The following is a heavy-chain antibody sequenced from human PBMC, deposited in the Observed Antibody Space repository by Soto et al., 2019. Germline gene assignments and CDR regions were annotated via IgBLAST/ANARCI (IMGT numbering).Heavy chain of an antibody. CDR3: SRGLRDGWEISAY. Sequence: SETLSLTCTVSGGSISSGGYYWSWIRQHPGKGLEWIGEVHRSGTTIYNPSFKSRVTISVDTSKDQFSLNLSSVTAADTAVYYCSRGLRDGWEISAYWGPGTLVTVSS. D-gene: IGHD1-26*01. J-gene: IGHJ4*02. CDR1: GGSISSGGYY. CDR2: VHRSGTT. V-gene: IGHV4-39*07.